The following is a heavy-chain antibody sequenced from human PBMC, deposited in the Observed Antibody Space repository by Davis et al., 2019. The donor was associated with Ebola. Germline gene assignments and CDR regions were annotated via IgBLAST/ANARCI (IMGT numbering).Heavy chain of an antibody. CDR3: AKDTGYYFDY. CDR2: ISWNSGSI. V-gene: IGHV3-9*01. CDR1: GFTFDDYA. D-gene: IGHD1-14*01. J-gene: IGHJ4*02. Sequence: PGGSLRLSCAASGFTFDDYAMHWVRQAPGKGLEWVSGISWNSGSIGYADSVKGRFTISRDNAKNSLYLQMNSLRAEDTALYYCAKDTGYYFDYWGQGTLVTVPS.